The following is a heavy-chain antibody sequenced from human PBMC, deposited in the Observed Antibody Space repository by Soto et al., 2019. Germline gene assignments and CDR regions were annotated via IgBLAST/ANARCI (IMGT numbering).Heavy chain of an antibody. CDR3: ARDRGSELDY. CDR2: IASDNGNT. V-gene: IGHV1-18*01. D-gene: IGHD1-7*01. J-gene: IGHJ1*01. Sequence: QVQLVQSVFEVKKPGASVKVSCKTSGYTFTSYGISWVRQAPGQGLEWMGWIASDNGNTKYAQNLQGRVTMTTDTSTRTVLMELRSLRSDDKAVYYCARDRGSELDYWGQSTLLTVSS. CDR1: GYTFTSYG.